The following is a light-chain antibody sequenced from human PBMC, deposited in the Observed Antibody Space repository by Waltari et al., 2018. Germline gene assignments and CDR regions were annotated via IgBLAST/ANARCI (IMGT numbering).Light chain of an antibody. J-gene: IGLJ3*02. V-gene: IGLV1-40*01. Sequence: QSVLTQPPSVSGAPGQRVTISCTGSGSNIGAGFDVHWYQQLPGTAPKLLVYGNADRPSGVPGRFSASKSGTSASLAITGLQAEDEADYYCQSYDSSLTGSWVFGGGTKLTVL. CDR1: GSNIGAGFD. CDR2: GNA. CDR3: QSYDSSLTGSWV.